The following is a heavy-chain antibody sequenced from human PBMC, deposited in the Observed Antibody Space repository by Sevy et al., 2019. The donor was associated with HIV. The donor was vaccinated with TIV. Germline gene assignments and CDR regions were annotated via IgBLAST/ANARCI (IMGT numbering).Heavy chain of an antibody. D-gene: IGHD3-22*01. CDR3: ARDLDWDYYDSSDCAFDI. J-gene: IGHJ3*02. Sequence: GGSLRLSCAASGFTVSSNYMSWVRQAPGKGLEWVSVIYSGGSTYYADSVKGRFTISRDNSKNTLYLQMNSLRAEDTAVYYCARDLDWDYYDSSDCAFDIWGQGTMVTVSS. CDR2: IYSGGST. V-gene: IGHV3-53*01. CDR1: GFTVSSNY.